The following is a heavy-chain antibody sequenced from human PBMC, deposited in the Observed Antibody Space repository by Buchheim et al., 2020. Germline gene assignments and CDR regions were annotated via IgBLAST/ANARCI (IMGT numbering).Heavy chain of an antibody. Sequence: QVQLQESGPGLVKPSQTLSLTCTVSGGSISSGGYYWSWIRQPPGKGLEWIGEINHSGSTNYNPSLKSRVTISVDTSKNQFSLKLSSVTAADTAVYYCASWGLSSWYEGWFDPWGQGTL. J-gene: IGHJ5*02. CDR1: GGSISSGGYY. V-gene: IGHV4-31*03. CDR3: ASWGLSSWYEGWFDP. CDR2: INHSGST. D-gene: IGHD6-13*01.